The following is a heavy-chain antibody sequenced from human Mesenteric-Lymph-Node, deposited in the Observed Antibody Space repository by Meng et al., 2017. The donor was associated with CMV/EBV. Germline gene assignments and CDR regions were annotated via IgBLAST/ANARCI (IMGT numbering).Heavy chain of an antibody. D-gene: IGHD3-3*01. CDR2: INHSGST. Sequence: ESLKISCAVYGGSFSGYYWSWIRQSPGKGLEWIGEINHSGSTNYNPSFKSRVTISVDTSKNQFSLKLSSVTAADTAVYYCARVRGFLEWLLYYFDYWGQGTLVTVSS. CDR1: GGSFSGYY. V-gene: IGHV4-34*01. CDR3: ARVRGFLEWLLYYFDY. J-gene: IGHJ4*02.